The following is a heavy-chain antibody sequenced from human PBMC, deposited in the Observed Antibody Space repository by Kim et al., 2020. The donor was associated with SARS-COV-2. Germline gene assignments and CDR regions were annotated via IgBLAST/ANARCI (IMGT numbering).Heavy chain of an antibody. Sequence: GESLKISCKGSGYSFTSYWIGWVRQMPGKGLEWMGIIYPGDSDTRYSPSFQGQVTISADKSISTAYLQWSSLKASDTAMYYCASGPTYYYDSSGYYCRYWGQGTLVTVSS. D-gene: IGHD3-22*01. V-gene: IGHV5-51*01. J-gene: IGHJ4*02. CDR1: GYSFTSYW. CDR2: IYPGDSDT. CDR3: ASGPTYYYDSSGYYCRY.